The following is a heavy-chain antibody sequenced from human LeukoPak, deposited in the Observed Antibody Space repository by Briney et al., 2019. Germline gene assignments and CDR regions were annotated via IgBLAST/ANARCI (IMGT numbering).Heavy chain of an antibody. Sequence: GGSLRLSCAASGFTFDDYAMHWVRQAPGKGLERVSLISGDGGSTYFADSVKGRFTISRDNSKNSLYLQMNSLRTEDTALYYCAKESKDYDFWSGYPYYYYGMDVWGQGTTVTVSS. CDR3: AKESKDYDFWSGYPYYYYGMDV. J-gene: IGHJ6*02. D-gene: IGHD3-3*01. V-gene: IGHV3-43*02. CDR1: GFTFDDYA. CDR2: ISGDGGST.